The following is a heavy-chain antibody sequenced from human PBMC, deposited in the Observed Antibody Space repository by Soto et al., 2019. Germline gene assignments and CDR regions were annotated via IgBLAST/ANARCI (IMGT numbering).Heavy chain of an antibody. Sequence: SLKVSCKASGDTFSSYTIICVRHAPGQGLEWMGRIIPILGIANYAQNFQGRVTITTDKSTSTAYMELRSLRSDDTAVYYCARVDKLSWFDTWGQGTLVTVSS. CDR2: IIPILGIA. V-gene: IGHV1-69*02. J-gene: IGHJ5*02. CDR3: ARVDKLSWFDT. CDR1: GDTFSSYT. D-gene: IGHD5-12*01.